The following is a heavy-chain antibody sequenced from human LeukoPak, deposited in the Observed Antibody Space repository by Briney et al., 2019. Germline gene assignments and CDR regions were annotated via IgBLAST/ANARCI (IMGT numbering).Heavy chain of an antibody. CDR3: ARVLGRQIAVAWDDY. V-gene: IGHV1-18*01. Sequence: GASVRLSCKPSGYTFTAYGIHWVRQAAGQGPEGREWISTYNGNTNYVQNLQGRVAMSTVASTSTAFMELRSLRSDDSAVYYCARVLGRQIAVAWDDYWGKGTLVTVS. CDR1: GYTFTAYG. J-gene: IGHJ4*02. CDR2: ISTYNGNT. D-gene: IGHD6-19*01.